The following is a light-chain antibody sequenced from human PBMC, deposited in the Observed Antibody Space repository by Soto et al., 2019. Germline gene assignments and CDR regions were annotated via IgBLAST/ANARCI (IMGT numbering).Light chain of an antibody. Sequence: DIQMTQSPSSLSASVGDRVTITCLASQSISSYLNWYQQKPGKAPKLLIYAASSLQSGVPSRFSGSGSGTDFTLTISSLQPEDFATYYCQQSRTFGQGTKVEIK. V-gene: IGKV1-39*01. CDR1: QSISSY. CDR2: AAS. CDR3: QQSRT. J-gene: IGKJ1*01.